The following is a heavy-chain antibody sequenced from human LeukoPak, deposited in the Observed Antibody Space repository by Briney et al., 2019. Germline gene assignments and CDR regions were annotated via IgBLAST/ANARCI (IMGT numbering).Heavy chain of an antibody. CDR3: VRAGRANWEVQVDY. V-gene: IGHV4-61*01. Sequence: SETLSLTCTVSGGSVSSGSYYWSWIRQPPGKGLEWVGYIYHSGNTNYNPSLKSRVTISVDTSKNQFSLRLSSVTAADTAVYYCVRAGRANWEVQVDYWGQGTLVTVSS. D-gene: IGHD1-26*01. J-gene: IGHJ4*02. CDR2: IYHSGNT. CDR1: GGSVSSGSYY.